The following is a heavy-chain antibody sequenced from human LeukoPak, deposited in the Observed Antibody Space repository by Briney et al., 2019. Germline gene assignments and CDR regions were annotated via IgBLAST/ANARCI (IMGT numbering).Heavy chain of an antibody. CDR3: ARDVGGSEGLLWFGELFHNWFDP. CDR1: GGSISSSSYY. D-gene: IGHD3-10*01. J-gene: IGHJ5*02. V-gene: IGHV4-39*07. CDR2: IYYSGST. Sequence: SETLSLTCTVSGGSISSSSYYWGWIRQPPGKGLEWIGSIYYSGSTYYNPSLKSRVTISVDTSKNQFSLKLSSVTAADTAVYYCARDVGGSEGLLWFGELFHNWFDPWGQGTLVTVSS.